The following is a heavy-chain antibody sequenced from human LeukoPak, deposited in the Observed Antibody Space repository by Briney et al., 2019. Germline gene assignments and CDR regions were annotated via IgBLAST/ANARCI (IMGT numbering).Heavy chain of an antibody. CDR2: IYHSGST. CDR1: GGSISSYY. Sequence: SETLSLTCTVSGGSISSYYWSWIRQPPGKGLEWIGSIYHSGSTYYNPSLKSRVTISVDTSKNQFSLKLSSVTAADTAMYYCARVINSSGYYYLFDYWGQGTLVTVSS. D-gene: IGHD3-22*01. J-gene: IGHJ4*02. CDR3: ARVINSSGYYYLFDY. V-gene: IGHV4-59*08.